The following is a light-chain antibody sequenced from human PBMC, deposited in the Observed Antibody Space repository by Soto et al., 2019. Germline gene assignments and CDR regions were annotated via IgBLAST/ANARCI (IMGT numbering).Light chain of an antibody. J-gene: IGKJ1*01. CDR2: DTS. Sequence: EIVLTQSPGTLSLSPGERATLSCRASQSVSSSYLAWYQQKPGQAPRLLIYDTSTRAPGIAARFSGSGSGTEFTLTISSLQSEDVAVYYCQQYVHWPPGTFGQGTTVEIK. CDR1: QSVSSSY. V-gene: IGKV3-15*01. CDR3: QQYVHWPPGT.